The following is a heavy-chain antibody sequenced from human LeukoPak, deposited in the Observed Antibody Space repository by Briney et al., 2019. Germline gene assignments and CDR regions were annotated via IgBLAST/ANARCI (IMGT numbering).Heavy chain of an antibody. CDR2: IKSKTDGGTT. J-gene: IGHJ4*02. V-gene: IGHV3-15*01. CDR3: TTSIFGVVITF. Sequence: GGSLRLSCAASGFTFSNAWMSWVRQAPGKGLEWVGRIKSKTDGGTTDYAAPVTGRFTISRDDSKNTLYLQINILKTEDTTVYYCTTSIFGVVITFWGQGTLVTVSS. CDR1: GFTFSNAW. D-gene: IGHD3-3*01.